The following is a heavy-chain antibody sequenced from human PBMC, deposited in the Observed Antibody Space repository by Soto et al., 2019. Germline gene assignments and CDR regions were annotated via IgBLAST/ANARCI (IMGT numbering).Heavy chain of an antibody. CDR3: ARRTYYYGSGSYYDFDY. D-gene: IGHD3-10*01. J-gene: IGHJ4*02. V-gene: IGHV4-39*01. Sequence: SETLSLTCTVSGGSISSSSYYWGWIRQPPGKGLEWIGSIYYSGSTYYNPSLKSRVTISVDTSKNQFSLKLSSVTAADTAVYYCARRTYYYGSGSYYDFDYWGQGTLVTVSS. CDR2: IYYSGST. CDR1: GGSISSSSYY.